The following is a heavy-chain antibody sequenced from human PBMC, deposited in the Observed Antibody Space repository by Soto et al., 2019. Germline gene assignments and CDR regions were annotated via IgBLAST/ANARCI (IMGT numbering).Heavy chain of an antibody. D-gene: IGHD5-18*01. CDR3: ARGRIQLWLSDDFDY. CDR1: GYTFISYG. V-gene: IGHV1-18*04. J-gene: IGHJ4*02. CDR2: ISAYNGDT. Sequence: ASVKVSCKASGYTFISYGISWVRQAPGQGLEWMGWISAYNGDTNYAQKLQGRVTMTTDTSTSTAYMELRSLRSDDTAVYYCARGRIQLWLSDDFDYLGQGTLVTVSS.